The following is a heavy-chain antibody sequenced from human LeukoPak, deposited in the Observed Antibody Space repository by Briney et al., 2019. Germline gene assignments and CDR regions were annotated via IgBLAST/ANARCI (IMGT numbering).Heavy chain of an antibody. CDR2: IMPISGTA. J-gene: IGHJ4*02. CDR1: GGTFSSYD. V-gene: IGHV1-69*06. CDR3: ASGRTDIVVVPATLRNYYFDY. Sequence: ASVKVSCKASGGTFSSYDISWVRQAPGQGLEWMGGIMPISGTANYAQKSQGRVTITADKPTNTAYMELSSLRSEDTAVYYCASGRTDIVVVPATLRNYYFDYWGQGTLVTVSS. D-gene: IGHD2-2*01.